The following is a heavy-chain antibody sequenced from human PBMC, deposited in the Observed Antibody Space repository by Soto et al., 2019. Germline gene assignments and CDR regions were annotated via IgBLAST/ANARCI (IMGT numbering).Heavy chain of an antibody. J-gene: IGHJ5*02. CDR3: ARDFSGYSYEAPHP. CDR1: GYTFPNYY. V-gene: IGHV1-46*03. CDR2: INPSGGST. Sequence: GASVKGSCKASGYTFPNYYIHLVRQGLGQGLEWMGIINPSGGSTSYAQKFQGRVTMTRDTSTSTVYMELSSLRSEDTAVYYCARDFSGYSYEAPHPWGQGTLVTVSS. D-gene: IGHD5-18*01.